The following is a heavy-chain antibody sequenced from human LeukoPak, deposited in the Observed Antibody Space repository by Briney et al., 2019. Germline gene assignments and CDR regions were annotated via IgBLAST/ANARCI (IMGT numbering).Heavy chain of an antibody. V-gene: IGHV3-23*01. CDR1: GFTFSSYA. D-gene: IGHD4-23*01. CDR3: AKVFRHGYGGSAFDI. CDR2: ISGSGGST. Sequence: GGSLRLSCAACGFTFSSYAMSWVRQAQGKGLEWVSAISGSGGSTYYADSVKGRFTISRDNSKNTLYLQMNSLRAEDTAVYYCAKVFRHGYGGSAFDIWGQGTMVTVSS. J-gene: IGHJ3*02.